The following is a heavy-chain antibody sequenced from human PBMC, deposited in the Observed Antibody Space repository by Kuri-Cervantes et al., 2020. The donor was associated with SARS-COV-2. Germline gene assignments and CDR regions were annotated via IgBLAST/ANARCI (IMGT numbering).Heavy chain of an antibody. Sequence: ASVKVSCKASGYTFTSYGISWVRQAPGQGLEWMGWISAYNGNTNYAQKLQGRVTMTTDTSTSTAYMELRSLRSDDTAVYYYARDRKVRILGSGYPYYYYYGMDVWGQGTTVTVSS. CDR2: ISAYNGNT. CDR3: ARDRKVRILGSGYPYYYYYGMDV. CDR1: GYTFTSYG. D-gene: IGHD3-3*01. J-gene: IGHJ6*02. V-gene: IGHV1-18*01.